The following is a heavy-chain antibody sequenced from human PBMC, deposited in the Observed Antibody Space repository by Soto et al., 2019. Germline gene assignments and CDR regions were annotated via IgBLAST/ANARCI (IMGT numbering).Heavy chain of an antibody. Sequence: EIQLVESGGGLVKPGGSLRLSCVASGFTFSTSAMHWVRQAPGKGLQWVSSISAASSFIYYRDAVKGRFTVSRDNAKNSLSLHMDSLTAEDTAVYYCARAANINAAGSKNYYFDNWGQGTLVTVSS. D-gene: IGHD2-2*01. V-gene: IGHV3-21*02. CDR1: GFTFSTSA. J-gene: IGHJ4*02. CDR3: ARAANINAAGSKNYYFDN. CDR2: ISAASSFI.